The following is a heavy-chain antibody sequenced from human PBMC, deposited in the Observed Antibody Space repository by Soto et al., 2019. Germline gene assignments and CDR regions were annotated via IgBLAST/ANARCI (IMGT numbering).Heavy chain of an antibody. V-gene: IGHV3-33*01. CDR1: GFTFSSYG. D-gene: IGHD3-10*01. CDR3: ARDLSVYYYGSGSYYGPDY. J-gene: IGHJ4*02. Sequence: QVQLVESGGGVVQPGRSLRLSCAASGFTFSSYGMHWVRQAPGKGLEWVAVIWYDGSNQYYADSVKGRFTISRDNSKNTLYLQMNSLRAEDTAVYYCARDLSVYYYGSGSYYGPDYWGQGTLVTISS. CDR2: IWYDGSNQ.